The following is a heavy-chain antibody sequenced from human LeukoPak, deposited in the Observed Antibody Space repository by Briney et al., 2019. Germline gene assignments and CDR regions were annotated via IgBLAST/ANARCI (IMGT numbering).Heavy chain of an antibody. CDR1: GFSFSFSN. CDR3: AKEYDGYLTFDY. CDR2: IRYDGSNK. D-gene: IGHD5-18*01. V-gene: IGHV3-30*02. Sequence: PGGSLRLSCAASGFSFSFSNMNWVRQAPGKGLEWVAFIRYDGSNKYYADSVKGRFTISRDNSKNTLYLQMNSLRAEDTVVYYCAKEYDGYLTFDYWGQGTLVTVSS. J-gene: IGHJ4*02.